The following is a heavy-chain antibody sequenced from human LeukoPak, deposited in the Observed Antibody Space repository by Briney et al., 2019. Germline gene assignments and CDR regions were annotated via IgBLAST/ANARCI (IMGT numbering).Heavy chain of an antibody. D-gene: IGHD1-14*01. CDR2: ISGTGHSI. CDR1: GFTFTTYA. CDR3: ARNQRRLDY. Sequence: GGSLRLSCAASGFTFTTYAMNWVRQAPGKGLEWVSAISGTGHSIYYAASVKGRFTISRDDAKNSVYLQMNSLRAEDTAVYYCARNQRRLDYWGQGTLVTVSS. J-gene: IGHJ4*02. V-gene: IGHV3-21*01.